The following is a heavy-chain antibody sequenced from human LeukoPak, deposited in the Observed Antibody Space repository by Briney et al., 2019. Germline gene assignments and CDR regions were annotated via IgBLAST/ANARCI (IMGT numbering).Heavy chain of an antibody. Sequence: RASVTVSCRASGGTFSSYAISWVRQAPGQGLEWMGGIIPIFGTANYAQKFQGRVTITADESTSTAYMELSSLRSEDTAVYYCARSRGDNWNYAFYYYGMDVWGQGTTVTVSS. CDR1: GGTFSSYA. CDR3: ARSRGDNWNYAFYYYGMDV. V-gene: IGHV1-69*13. D-gene: IGHD1-7*01. CDR2: IIPIFGTA. J-gene: IGHJ6*02.